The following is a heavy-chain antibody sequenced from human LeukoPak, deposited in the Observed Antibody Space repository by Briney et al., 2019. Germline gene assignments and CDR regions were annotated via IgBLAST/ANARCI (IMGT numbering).Heavy chain of an antibody. V-gene: IGHV5-51*01. D-gene: IGHD1-26*01. CDR1: GYSFTSYW. J-gene: IGHJ4*02. Sequence: GESLKISCKGSGYSFTSYWIGWVRQMPGKGLEWMGIIYPGDSDTRYSPSFQGQVTISADKSISTAYLQWNSLKASDTATYYCARPRAAVGATIDYWGQGTLVTVSS. CDR2: IYPGDSDT. CDR3: ARPRAAVGATIDY.